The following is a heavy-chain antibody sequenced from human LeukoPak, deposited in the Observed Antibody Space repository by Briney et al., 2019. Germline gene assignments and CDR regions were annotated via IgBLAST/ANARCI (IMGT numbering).Heavy chain of an antibody. CDR1: GGSISSHY. D-gene: IGHD5-18*01. J-gene: IGHJ4*02. CDR2: IYYSGST. Sequence: SETLSLTCTVSGGSISSHYWSWIRQPPGKGLEWIGYIYYSGSTNYNPSLKSRVTISVDTSKNQFSLKLSSVTAADTAVYYCARGINYGYLLGYWGQGTLVTVSS. CDR3: ARGINYGYLLGY. V-gene: IGHV4-59*08.